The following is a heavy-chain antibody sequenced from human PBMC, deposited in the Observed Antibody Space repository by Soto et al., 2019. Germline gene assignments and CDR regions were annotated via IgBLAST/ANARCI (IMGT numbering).Heavy chain of an antibody. D-gene: IGHD5-12*01. Sequence: GASVKVSCKASGGTFSSYTISWVRQAPGQGLEWMGRIIPILGIANYAQKFQGRVTITADKSTSTAYMELSSLRSEDTAVYYCARSHSRVGYSGYDSPTYSSGSYIQFQHWGQGTLVTVSS. CDR2: IIPILGIA. CDR1: GGTFSSYT. CDR3: ARSHSRVGYSGYDSPTYSSGSYIQFQH. V-gene: IGHV1-69*02. J-gene: IGHJ1*01.